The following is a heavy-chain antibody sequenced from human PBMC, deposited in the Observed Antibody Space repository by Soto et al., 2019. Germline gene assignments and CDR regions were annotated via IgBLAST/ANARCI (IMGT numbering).Heavy chain of an antibody. CDR1: ESSYMNYV. J-gene: IGHJ5*02. Sequence: ASVKVSWKTAESSYMNYVSSWGRQTTGQGLEWMGWMNPNSGNTGYALKFQGRVSMTRNTSIYTVYLELSSLASDDTAVYYCVRMAPSGTLNWFDPWGQRPLLTGPS. D-gene: IGHD1-1*01. CDR3: VRMAPSGTLNWFDP. V-gene: IGHV1-8*01. CDR2: MNPNSGNT.